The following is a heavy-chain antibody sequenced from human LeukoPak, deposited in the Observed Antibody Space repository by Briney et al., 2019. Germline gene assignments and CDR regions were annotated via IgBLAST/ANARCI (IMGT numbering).Heavy chain of an antibody. Sequence: GGSLRLSCAASGFTFSSYSMNWVRQAPGRGLEWVANINQHGSEKYYLDSVEGRFTISRDNTKNSLFLQMNSLRVDDTAMYYCARPINSGSSDYTDAFDVWGQGTVVTVSS. CDR1: GFTFSSYS. CDR3: ARPINSGSSDYTDAFDV. D-gene: IGHD3-22*01. CDR2: INQHGSEK. V-gene: IGHV3-7*01. J-gene: IGHJ3*01.